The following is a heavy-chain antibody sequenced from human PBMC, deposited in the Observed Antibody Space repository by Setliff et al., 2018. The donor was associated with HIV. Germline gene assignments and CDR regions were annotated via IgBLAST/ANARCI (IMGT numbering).Heavy chain of an antibody. J-gene: IGHJ4*02. CDR2: IYYSGNT. CDR1: GGSISSISYY. Sequence: SETMSLTCSVSGGSISSISYYWGWIRQPPGKGLEWSCNIYYSGNTYYNPSLKSRVTISVAMSKNQFSLKLSSVTAADTAVYYCARHPRGSIAASSSSFDYWGQGTLVTVSS. D-gene: IGHD6-13*01. CDR3: ARHPRGSIAASSSSFDY. V-gene: IGHV4-39*01.